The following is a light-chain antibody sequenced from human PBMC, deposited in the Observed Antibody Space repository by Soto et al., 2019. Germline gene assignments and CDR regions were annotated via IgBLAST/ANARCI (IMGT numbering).Light chain of an antibody. CDR1: QDVTNS. Sequence: EIVLPQSPGTLSLSPVEGVTLSCRAAQDVTNSVAWYQQKSGQAPRLLIYDASARASGVSARFSGSGSGTDFTLTISGLQAEDFAVYFCQQYIRRPLSFGQGTRLEI. V-gene: IGKV3-15*01. J-gene: IGKJ5*01. CDR3: QQYIRRPLS. CDR2: DAS.